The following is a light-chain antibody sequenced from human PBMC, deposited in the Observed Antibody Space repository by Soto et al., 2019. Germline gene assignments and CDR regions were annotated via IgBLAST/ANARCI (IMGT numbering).Light chain of an antibody. CDR2: EVK. V-gene: IGLV2-23*02. CDR3: CSYAGTVAYG. J-gene: IGLJ1*01. Sequence: QSVLTQPASVSGSPGQSITISCAGTGSDNEANNLVSWYQQHPGKAPKLIICEVKMRPSGISNRFSGSKSGDTTSLTISWFLSEDEADYFCCSYAGTVAYGFGTGTKVTVL. CDR1: GSDNEANNL.